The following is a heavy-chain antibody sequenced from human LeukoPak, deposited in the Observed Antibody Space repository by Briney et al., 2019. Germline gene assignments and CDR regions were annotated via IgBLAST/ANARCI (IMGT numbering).Heavy chain of an antibody. Sequence: PGGSLRLSCTASGFSFSDYSMNRVRQAPGKGLEWVSSISRSSRHVYHADSLEGRFTISRDDAKNTLYLQMNSLRVDDMAIYYCVRDLRRMGATTAYLHQRGQGTLVTVSS. CDR1: GFSFSDYS. CDR2: ISRSSRHV. D-gene: IGHD1-26*01. CDR3: VRDLRRMGATTAYLHQ. J-gene: IGHJ1*01. V-gene: IGHV3-21*01.